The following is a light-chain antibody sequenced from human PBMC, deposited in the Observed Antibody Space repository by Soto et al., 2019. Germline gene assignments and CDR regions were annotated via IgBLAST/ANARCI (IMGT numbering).Light chain of an antibody. CDR1: QRVSSSY. CDR3: QHYRSSLSIA. Sequence: EIVLAQSPGTLSLSPGERVTLSFSASQRVSSSYLAWYQQKPGKAPRLLIYGASSRATDIPDRFSGSGAGTDFTLTISRLKPEDFAVYYCQHYRSSLSIACGPGTLLEI. J-gene: IGKJ5*01. V-gene: IGKV3-20*01. CDR2: GAS.